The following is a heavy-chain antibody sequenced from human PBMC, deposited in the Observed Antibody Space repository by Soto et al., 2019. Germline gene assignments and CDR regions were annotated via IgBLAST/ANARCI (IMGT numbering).Heavy chain of an antibody. CDR1: GDTISTGGYS. J-gene: IGHJ5*02. CDR3: ARRGTSSSWYPYNWFDP. Sequence: SETLSLTCGVSGDTISTGGYSWAWIRQPPGKALEWIGHTYHSGNPYYNPSLKSRVIISVDTSKNQFSLKLSSVTAADTAVYYCARRGTSSSWYPYNWFDPWGQGTLVTVSS. CDR2: TYHSGNP. V-gene: IGHV4-30-2*01. D-gene: IGHD6-13*01.